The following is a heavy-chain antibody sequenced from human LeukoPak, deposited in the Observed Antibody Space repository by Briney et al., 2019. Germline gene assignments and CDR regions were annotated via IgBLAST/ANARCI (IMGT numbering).Heavy chain of an antibody. Sequence: PSETLSLTCTVSGGSISSGSYYWSWIRQPAGKGLEWIGRIYTSGSTNYNPSLKSRVTISVDTSKNQFSLKLSSVTAADTAVYYCARGPAAGNGIFDYWGQGTLVTVSS. CDR1: GGSISSGSYY. CDR2: IYTSGST. J-gene: IGHJ4*02. D-gene: IGHD6-13*01. CDR3: ARGPAAGNGIFDY. V-gene: IGHV4-61*02.